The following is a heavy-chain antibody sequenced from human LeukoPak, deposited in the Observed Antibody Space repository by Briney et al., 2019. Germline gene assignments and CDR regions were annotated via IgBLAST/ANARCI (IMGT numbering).Heavy chain of an antibody. CDR3: ARGYTYGHGAMFDF. CDR2: VHTSGST. CDR1: GGSIGSDNYY. D-gene: IGHD5-18*01. Sequence: SETLSFTCTVSGGSIGSDNYYWTWIRQPAGKGLEWIGRVHTSGSTDFNASLKSRVSISLDTSMNQFSLRLSSVPAADLAVYYCARGYTYGHGAMFDFWGQGTLVTVSP. J-gene: IGHJ4*02. V-gene: IGHV4-61*02.